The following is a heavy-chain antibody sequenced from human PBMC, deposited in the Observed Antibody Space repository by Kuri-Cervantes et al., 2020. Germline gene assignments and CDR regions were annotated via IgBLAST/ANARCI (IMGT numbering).Heavy chain of an antibody. CDR1: GYTFTSYG. CDR2: IIPIFGTA. V-gene: IGHV1-69*13. CDR3: AREGSYYYDSSPVY. Sequence: SVKVSCKASGYTFTSYGISWVRQAPGQGLEWMGGIIPIFGTANYAQKFQGRVTITADESTSTAYMELSSLRSEDTAVYYCAREGSYYYDSSPVYWGQGTLVTVSS. J-gene: IGHJ4*02. D-gene: IGHD3-22*01.